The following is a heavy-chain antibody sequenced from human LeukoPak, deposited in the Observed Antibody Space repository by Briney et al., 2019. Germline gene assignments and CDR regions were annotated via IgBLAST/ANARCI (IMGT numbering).Heavy chain of an antibody. V-gene: IGHV3-7*01. D-gene: IGHD2-2*01. CDR3: ARGWAQLLFYGNWFDP. CDR2: IKQDGSEK. Sequence: PGGSLRLSCAASGFTFSSYWMSWVRQAPGKGLEWVANIKQDGSEKYYVDSVKGRFTISRDNAKNSPYLQMNSLRAEDTAVYYCARGWAQLLFYGNWFDPWGQGTLVTVSS. J-gene: IGHJ5*02. CDR1: GFTFSSYW.